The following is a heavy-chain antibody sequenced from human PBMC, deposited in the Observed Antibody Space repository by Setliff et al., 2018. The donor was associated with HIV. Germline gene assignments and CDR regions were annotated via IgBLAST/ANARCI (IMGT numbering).Heavy chain of an antibody. CDR1: GYTFTGYY. CDR3: ARASNSFDI. V-gene: IGHV3-7*01. CDR2: IKQDGSEK. Sequence: SCKASGYTFTGYYMHWVRQAPGKGLEWVANIKQDGSEKYYVDSVKGRFTISRDNAKNSLYLQVNSLRVEDTAVYYCARASNSFDIWGQGTMVTVSS. J-gene: IGHJ3*02.